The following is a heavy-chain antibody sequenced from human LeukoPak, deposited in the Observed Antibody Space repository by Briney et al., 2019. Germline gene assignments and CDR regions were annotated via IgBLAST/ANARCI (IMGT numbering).Heavy chain of an antibody. Sequence: GGSLRLSCAASGFTFSSYSMNWVRQAPGKGLEWVSYISSSSSTIYYADSVKGRFTISRDNAKNSLYLQMNSLRAEDTAVYYCAREEMATIDDAFDIWGQGTMVTVSS. D-gene: IGHD5-24*01. V-gene: IGHV3-48*04. J-gene: IGHJ3*02. CDR1: GFTFSSYS. CDR2: ISSSSSTI. CDR3: AREEMATIDDAFDI.